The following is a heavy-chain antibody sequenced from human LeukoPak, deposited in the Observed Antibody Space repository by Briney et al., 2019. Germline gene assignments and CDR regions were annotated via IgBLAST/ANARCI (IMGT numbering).Heavy chain of an antibody. D-gene: IGHD5-12*01. Sequence: PSETLSLTCTASGGSISSYYWSWIRQPPGKGLEWIGYIYTSGSTNYNPSLKSRVTISVDTSKNQFSLKLSSVTAADTAVYYCARRGNSGYDWLHWFDPWGQGTLVTVSS. CDR1: GGSISSYY. CDR3: ARRGNSGYDWLHWFDP. CDR2: IYTSGST. J-gene: IGHJ5*02. V-gene: IGHV4-4*09.